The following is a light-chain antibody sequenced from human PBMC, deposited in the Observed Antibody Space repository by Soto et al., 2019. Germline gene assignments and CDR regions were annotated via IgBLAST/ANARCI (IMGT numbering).Light chain of an antibody. CDR3: QQYGSSPIT. J-gene: IGKJ5*01. CDR1: QNIISY. V-gene: IGKV1-39*02. Sequence: DVELNWSPSCLPESVEDRFTITCRASQNIISYLNWYQHKSGKAPKLLIYAASTLQSGVPARFSGSGSGTDFTLTITRLEPEDFAVDYCQQYGSSPITFGQGTRLEI. CDR2: AAS.